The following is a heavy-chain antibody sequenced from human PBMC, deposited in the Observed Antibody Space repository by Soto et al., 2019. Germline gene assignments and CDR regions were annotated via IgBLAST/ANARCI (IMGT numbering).Heavy chain of an antibody. CDR1: GYTFTNFG. Sequence: QVQLVQSGAEVKKPGASVKVSCKASGYTFTNFGISWVREAPGQGLEWVGWISAYNGNTNYAQNFQGRVTMTTDTSTSTAYMEVRSVRSDDTAVYYCARAATPIDYWGQVTLVTNSS. CDR3: ARAATPIDY. J-gene: IGHJ4*02. V-gene: IGHV1-18*01. D-gene: IGHD2-15*01. CDR2: ISAYNGNT.